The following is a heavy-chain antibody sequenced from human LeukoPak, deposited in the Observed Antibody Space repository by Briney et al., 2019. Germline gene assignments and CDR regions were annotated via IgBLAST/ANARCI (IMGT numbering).Heavy chain of an antibody. V-gene: IGHV4-34*01. CDR1: GGSFSGYY. D-gene: IGHD3-10*01. CDR3: ARGITMVRGWSPANWFDP. Sequence: PSETLSLTCAVYGGSFSGYYWSWIRHPPGKGLEWIGEINHSGSTNNNPSLKSRVTISVDTSKNQFSLKLSSVTAADTAVYYCARGITMVRGWSPANWFDPWGQGTLVTVSS. J-gene: IGHJ5*02. CDR2: INHSGST.